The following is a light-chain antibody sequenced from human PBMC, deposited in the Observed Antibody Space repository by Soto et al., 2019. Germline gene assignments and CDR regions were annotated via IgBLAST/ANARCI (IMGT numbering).Light chain of an antibody. CDR1: QSVSSN. V-gene: IGKV3-15*01. CDR2: GAS. CDR3: QQYDDWRRT. J-gene: IGKJ1*01. Sequence: EIVMTQSPATLSVSPGERATLSCRASQSVSSNLAWYQQKPGQAPRLLIYGASTRATGIPARFSGGGSGTEFTLTISSLQSEDFAVYYCQQYDDWRRTFGQGTKVEIK.